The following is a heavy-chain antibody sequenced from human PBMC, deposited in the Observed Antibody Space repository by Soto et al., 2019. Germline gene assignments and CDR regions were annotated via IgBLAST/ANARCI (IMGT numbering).Heavy chain of an antibody. CDR2: ISWNSGSI. CDR3: AKASLAGGTYFDY. V-gene: IGHV3-9*01. CDR1: GFTFDDYA. D-gene: IGHD2-15*01. J-gene: IGHJ4*02. Sequence: EVQLVESGGGLVQPGRSLRLSCAASGFTFDDYAMHWVRQAPGKGLEWVSGISWNSGSIGYADSVKGRFTISRDNAKNSLYLHMNSLRAEDTALYYCAKASLAGGTYFDYWGQGTLVTVSS.